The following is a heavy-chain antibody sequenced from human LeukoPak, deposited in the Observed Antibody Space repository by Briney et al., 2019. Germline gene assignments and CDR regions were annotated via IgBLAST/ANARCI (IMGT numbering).Heavy chain of an antibody. CDR2: IYPGDSDT. D-gene: IGHD2-2*01. V-gene: IGHV5-51*01. CDR1: GYTFTSYW. CDR3: AREVVPAALNAFDI. Sequence: GESLKISCKGSGYTFTSYWIGWVRQLPGKGLEWMGIIYPGDSDTRYSPSFQGQVTISADKSISTAYLQWSSLKASDTAMYYCAREVVPAALNAFDIWGQGTMVTVSS. J-gene: IGHJ3*02.